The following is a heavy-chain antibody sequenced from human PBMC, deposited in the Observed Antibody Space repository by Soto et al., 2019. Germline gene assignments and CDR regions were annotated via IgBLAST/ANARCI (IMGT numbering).Heavy chain of an antibody. V-gene: IGHV4-34*01. Sequence: SATRSLTCAVYGWSFSGYYWSLLRPPPGKGLEWIGEINHRGSTIYNPSLKSRVTISVDTSKNQFSLKLSSVTAADTAVYYCATTNWNHNWFDPWGQGTLVTVSA. CDR1: GWSFSGYY. D-gene: IGHD1-1*01. J-gene: IGHJ5*02. CDR3: ATTNWNHNWFDP. CDR2: INHRGST.